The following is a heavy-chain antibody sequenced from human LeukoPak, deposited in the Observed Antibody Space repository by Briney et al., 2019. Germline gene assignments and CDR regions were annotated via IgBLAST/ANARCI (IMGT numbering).Heavy chain of an antibody. CDR2: INYSGST. V-gene: IGHV4-39*01. CDR3: ARYVVYGSGKYYFDY. Sequence: SETLSLTCTVSGGSVSSTTYYWSWIRQPPGKGLEWIASINYSGSTYYNPSLRSRVTISVDTSENQFSLKLSSVTAADTAVYYCARYVVYGSGKYYFDYWGQGTLVTASS. CDR1: GGSVSSTTYY. J-gene: IGHJ4*02. D-gene: IGHD3-10*01.